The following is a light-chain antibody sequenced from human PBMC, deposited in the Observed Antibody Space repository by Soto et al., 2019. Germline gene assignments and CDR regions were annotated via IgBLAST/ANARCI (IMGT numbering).Light chain of an antibody. CDR1: QTVTNNY. Sequence: EIVLTQSPGTLSLSPGERATLSCRASQTVTNNYLAWYQQKPGLAPRLLIFGASSRATGIPDRFGGSGSGTDFTLTIGSLEPEDFAVYYCQQYGSSPLFTFGPGTKVDFK. V-gene: IGKV3-20*01. CDR2: GAS. J-gene: IGKJ3*01. CDR3: QQYGSSPLFT.